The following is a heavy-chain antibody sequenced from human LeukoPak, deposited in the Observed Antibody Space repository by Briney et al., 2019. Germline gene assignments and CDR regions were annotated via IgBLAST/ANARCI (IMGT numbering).Heavy chain of an antibody. CDR2: TYSGGTT. J-gene: IGHJ4*02. D-gene: IGHD4-17*01. Sequence: GGSLRLSCAVSGFIFSGNYMSWVRLAPGRGLEWGSVTYSGGTTFYSGSVEGRFTISRDNSKNTLCLQMNSLTADDTAVYYCARGRETDSGGYVYYLDYWGQGTLVTVSS. V-gene: IGHV3-53*01. CDR3: ARGRETDSGGYVYYLDY. CDR1: GFIFSGNY.